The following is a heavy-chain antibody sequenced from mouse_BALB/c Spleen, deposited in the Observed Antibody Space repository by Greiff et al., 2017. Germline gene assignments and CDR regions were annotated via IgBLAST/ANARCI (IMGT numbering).Heavy chain of an antibody. CDR1: GFSLTSYG. V-gene: IGHV2-4-1*01. D-gene: IGHD1-1*01. CDR3: ARNYGSSYDAMDY. CDR2: IWSGGST. Sequence: VQRVESGPGLVQPSQSLSITCTVSGFSLTSYGVHWVRQSPGKGLEWLGVIWSGGSTDYNAAFISRLSISKDNSKSQVFFKMNSLQADDTAIYYCARNYGSSYDAMDYWGQGTSVTVSS. J-gene: IGHJ4*01.